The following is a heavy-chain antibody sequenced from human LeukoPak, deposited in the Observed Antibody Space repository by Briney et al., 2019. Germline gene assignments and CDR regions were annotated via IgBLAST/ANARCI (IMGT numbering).Heavy chain of an antibody. CDR3: ARDRSGICGGVCSYSYFDY. J-gene: IGHJ4*02. D-gene: IGHD2-21*01. Sequence: SETLSLTCTVSGGSISSYYWSWIRQPPGKGLEWIGYIYYSGSTNYNPSLKSRVTISVDTSKNQFSLKLSSVTAADTAVYYCARDRSGICGGVCSYSYFDYWGQGTLVTVSS. CDR2: IYYSGST. V-gene: IGHV4-59*01. CDR1: GGSISSYY.